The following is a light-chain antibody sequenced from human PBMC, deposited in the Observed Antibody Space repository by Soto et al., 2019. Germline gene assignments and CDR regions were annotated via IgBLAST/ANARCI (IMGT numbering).Light chain of an antibody. CDR3: QQYDSSSWT. J-gene: IGKJ1*01. CDR2: GAS. CDR1: QSVSSSY. Sequence: EIVLTQSPGTLSLSAGERATLSCRASQSVSSSYLAWYQQRTGQAPRLLISGASRRATGIPDRFSGSGSGTEFTLPISRMESEDFAVYYCQQYDSSSWTFGQGTKVEIK. V-gene: IGKV3-20*01.